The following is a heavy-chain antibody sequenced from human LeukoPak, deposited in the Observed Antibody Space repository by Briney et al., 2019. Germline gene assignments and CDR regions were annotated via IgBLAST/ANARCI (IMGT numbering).Heavy chain of an antibody. J-gene: IGHJ4*02. CDR3: ARGRPSRRGYYDSSGYYYIAYYFDY. CDR1: GGSFSGYY. CDR2: ISHSGST. Sequence: KASETLSLTCAVYGGSFSGYYWSWIRQPPGKGLEWIGEISHSGSTNYNPSLKSRVTISVDTSKNQFSLKLSSVTAADTAVYYCARGRPSRRGYYDSSGYYYIAYYFDYWGQGTLVTVSS. V-gene: IGHV4-34*01. D-gene: IGHD3-22*01.